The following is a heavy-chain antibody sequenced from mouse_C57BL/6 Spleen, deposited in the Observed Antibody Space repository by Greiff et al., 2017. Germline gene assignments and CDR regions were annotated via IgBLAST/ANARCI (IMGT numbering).Heavy chain of an antibody. CDR1: GYTFTSYW. CDR3: ERAYWVGY. J-gene: IGHJ2*01. CDR2: IHPSSGST. Sequence: QVQLQQPGAELIKPGASVKLSCKASGYTFTSYWMDWVKQRPGQGLEWIGMIHPSSGSTNYNEKFKSKATLTVDKSSSTAYMQLSSLTAEDSAVYYCERAYWVGYWGQGTALTVSS. V-gene: IGHV1-64*01. D-gene: IGHD4-1*01.